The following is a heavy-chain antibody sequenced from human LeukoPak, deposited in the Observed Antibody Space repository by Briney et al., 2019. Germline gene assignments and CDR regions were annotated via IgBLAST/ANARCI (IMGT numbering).Heavy chain of an antibody. V-gene: IGHV3-11*05. CDR2: ISTRSTYT. CDR1: GFTFSDYY. Sequence: GGSLRLSCAAFGFTFSDYYMTWIRQAPGKGLEWVSYISTRSTYTDYAGSVKGRFTISRDDARNSLYLQMNSLRVEDTAVYYCAREDNWYFDLWGRGTLVTVSS. J-gene: IGHJ2*01. CDR3: AREDNWYFDL.